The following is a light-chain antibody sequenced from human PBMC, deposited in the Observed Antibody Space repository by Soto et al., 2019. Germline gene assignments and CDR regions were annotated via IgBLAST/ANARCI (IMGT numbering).Light chain of an antibody. V-gene: IGKV3-15*01. CDR3: HQYNNGRTYT. CDR1: QSISSS. Sequence: EIVMTQSPATLSLSPGERATLSCRASQSISSSLAWYQQKPGQAPRLLIYGASNRATGIPARFSGSGSGTEYTLTTSSMQSEDFSVDYYHQYNNGRTYTFGQGTKLEIK. CDR2: GAS. J-gene: IGKJ2*01.